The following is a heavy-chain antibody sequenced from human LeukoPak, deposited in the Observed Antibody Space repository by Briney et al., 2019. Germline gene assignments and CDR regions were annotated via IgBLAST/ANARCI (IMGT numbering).Heavy chain of an antibody. CDR1: GYTFTAYY. Sequence: ASVKVSCKASGYTFTAYYMHWVRQAPGQGLEWMGRINPNSGGTKYAQKFQGRVTMTRDTSISTAYMELSRLRSDDTAVYYCAREDTAMVPLDYYYDMEVWGQGTTVTVSS. V-gene: IGHV1-2*06. CDR2: INPNSGGT. CDR3: AREDTAMVPLDYYYDMEV. J-gene: IGHJ6*02. D-gene: IGHD5-18*01.